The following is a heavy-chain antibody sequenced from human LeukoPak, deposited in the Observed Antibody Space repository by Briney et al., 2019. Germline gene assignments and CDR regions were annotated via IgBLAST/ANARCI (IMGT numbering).Heavy chain of an antibody. V-gene: IGHV1-18*04. CDR2: IGTYNGVT. Sequence: ASVKLSCKASGYTFSTYAFSWVRQAPGQGLEWMGWIGTYNGVTNYAQRLQDRVTLTTDTSTSTAYMELRNLTSDDTAVYYCARDRGSSDYWGQGTLVIVSS. CDR1: GYTFSTYA. D-gene: IGHD1-26*01. J-gene: IGHJ4*02. CDR3: ARDRGSSDY.